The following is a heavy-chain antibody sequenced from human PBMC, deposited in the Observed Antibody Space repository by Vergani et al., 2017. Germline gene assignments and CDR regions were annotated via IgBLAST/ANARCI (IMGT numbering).Heavy chain of an antibody. V-gene: IGHV3-23*01. D-gene: IGHD3-22*01. CDR3: AGPQGTSAYYYGGFDY. CDR2: VSGSLDTA. Sequence: DVQLLESGGGLVQPGGSLRLSCAASGFEFHRYSMNWVRQAPGKGLEWVSGVSGSLDTAYYADSVKGRFTISRDNSKNTLSLQMNSLTAEDTAIYYCAGPQGTSAYYYGGFDYWGQGILVTVSS. CDR1: GFEFHRYS. J-gene: IGHJ4*02.